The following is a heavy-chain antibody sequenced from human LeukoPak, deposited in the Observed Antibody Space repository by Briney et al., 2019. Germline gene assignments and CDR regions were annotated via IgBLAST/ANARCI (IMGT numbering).Heavy chain of an antibody. Sequence: SVKVSCKASGGTFRSKAINWVRQAPGQGLEWMGGIIPILNTSIYAQKFQGRVTFMTDESAITADMELRSLRSEDTAVYFCARGFSSSWSYFENWGQGTLVSVSS. J-gene: IGHJ4*02. D-gene: IGHD6-13*01. CDR1: GGTFRSKA. CDR3: ARGFSSSWSYFEN. CDR2: IIPILNTS. V-gene: IGHV1-69*05.